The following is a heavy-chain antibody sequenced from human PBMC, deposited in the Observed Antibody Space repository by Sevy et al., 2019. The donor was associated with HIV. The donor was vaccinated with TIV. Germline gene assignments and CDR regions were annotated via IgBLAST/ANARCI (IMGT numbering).Heavy chain of an antibody. CDR3: AKGSHNTGWFPDY. CDR2: FSSSGLSTFIGSAGTT. CDR1: GFTFSNYA. J-gene: IGHJ4*02. Sequence: GGSLRLSCAASGFTFSNYAMSWVRQAPGKGLEWVSTFSSSGLSTFIGSAGTTYYTDSVKGRFTISRDNSKNTLYLQMNSLRAEDTAVYFCAKGSHNTGWFPDYWGQGTLVTVSS. V-gene: IGHV3-23*01. D-gene: IGHD6-19*01.